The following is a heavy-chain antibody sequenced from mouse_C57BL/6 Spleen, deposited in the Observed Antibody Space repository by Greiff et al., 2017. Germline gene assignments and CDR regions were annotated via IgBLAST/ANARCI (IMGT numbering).Heavy chain of an antibody. D-gene: IGHD1-1*01. V-gene: IGHV5-4*01. Sequence: EVKLMESGGGLVKPGGSLKLSCAASGFTFSSYAMSWVRQTPEKRLEWVATISDGGSYTYYPDNVKGRFTISRDNAKNNLYLQMSHLKSEDTAMYYCARDGYGSSLFAYWGQGTLVTVSA. CDR2: ISDGGSYT. J-gene: IGHJ3*01. CDR1: GFTFSSYA. CDR3: ARDGYGSSLFAY.